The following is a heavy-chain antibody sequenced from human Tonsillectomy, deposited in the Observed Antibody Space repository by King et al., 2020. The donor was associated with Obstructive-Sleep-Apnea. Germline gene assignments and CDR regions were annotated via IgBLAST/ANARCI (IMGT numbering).Heavy chain of an antibody. V-gene: IGHV1-18*01. CDR1: GYTFTSYD. CDR3: ARTVGLRTTFYFDY. D-gene: IGHD5-12*01. CDR2: ISSYLNNT. Sequence: QLVQSGAEVKKPGASVKVYCKASGYTFTSYDVSWVRQAPGQGVEWMGWISSYLNNTNYAQNLQGRVTMTTDTSTSKAYMELRSLRSDDTAVYYCARTVGLRTTFYFDYWGQGTLVTVSS. J-gene: IGHJ4*02.